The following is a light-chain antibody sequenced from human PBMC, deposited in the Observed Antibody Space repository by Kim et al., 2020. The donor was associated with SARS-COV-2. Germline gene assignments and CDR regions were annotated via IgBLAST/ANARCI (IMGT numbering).Light chain of an antibody. Sequence: ETVLTQSPGTLSLSPGERATLSCRASQSVTSSYLAWYQQKPGQAPRLLIHGASSRATGIPDRFTGSGSGTDFTLTISRLEPEDFAVYFCQQYAGSPLTFGGGTKVDIK. CDR2: GAS. J-gene: IGKJ4*01. CDR1: QSVTSSY. V-gene: IGKV3-20*01. CDR3: QQYAGSPLT.